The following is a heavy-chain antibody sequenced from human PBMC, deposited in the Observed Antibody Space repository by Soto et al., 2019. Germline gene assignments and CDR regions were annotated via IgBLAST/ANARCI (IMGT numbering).Heavy chain of an antibody. CDR2: ISAYNGNT. Sequence: GASVKVSCKASGGTFSSYGISWVRQAPGQGLEWMGWISAYNGNTNYAQKLQGRVTMTTDTSTSTAYMELRSLRSDDTAVYYCASGAVAGTYYYYYGMDVWGQGTTVTVSS. D-gene: IGHD6-19*01. J-gene: IGHJ6*02. CDR1: GGTFSSYG. V-gene: IGHV1-18*01. CDR3: ASGAVAGTYYYYYGMDV.